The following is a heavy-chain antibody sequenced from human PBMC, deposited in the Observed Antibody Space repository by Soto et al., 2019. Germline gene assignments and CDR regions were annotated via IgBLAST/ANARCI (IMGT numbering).Heavy chain of an antibody. V-gene: IGHV3-21*01. D-gene: IGHD3-22*01. J-gene: IGHJ4*02. CDR2: ISSSSSYI. CDR1: GFTLSSYS. Sequence: EVQLVESGGGLVKPGGSLRLSCAASGFTLSSYSMNWVRQAPGKGLEWVSSISSSSSYIYYADSVKGRFTISRDNAKNSLYLQMNSLRAEDTAVYYCASPPYDSSGYYYFDYWGQGTLVTVSS. CDR3: ASPPYDSSGYYYFDY.